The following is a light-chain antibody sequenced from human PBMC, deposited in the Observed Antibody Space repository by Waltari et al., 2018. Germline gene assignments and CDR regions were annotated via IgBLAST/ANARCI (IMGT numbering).Light chain of an antibody. J-gene: IGLJ2*01. CDR3: SSFTTSSTLEV. V-gene: IGLV2-14*03. CDR2: DVS. Sequence: QSALTQPASVSGSPGQSITISCTGPSSDVGGYNYVSWYQQHPGKAPKLMIYDVSNRPSGVSNRFSGSKSGNTASLTISGRQAEDEADYYCSSFTTSSTLEVFGGGTKLTVL. CDR1: SSDVGGYNY.